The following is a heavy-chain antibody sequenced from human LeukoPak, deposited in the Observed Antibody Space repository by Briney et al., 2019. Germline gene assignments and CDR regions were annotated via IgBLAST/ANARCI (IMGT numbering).Heavy chain of an antibody. CDR2: INPNSGGT. D-gene: IGHD3-3*01. CDR1: GYTFTSYD. J-gene: IGHJ3*02. CDR3: ARGPRITIFGVVMANDAFDI. Sequence: ASVKVSCKASGYTFTSYDINWVRQATGQGLEWMGWINPNSGGTNCAQKFQGRVTMTRDTSINTAYMELSSLRFDDAAVYYCARGPRITIFGVVMANDAFDIWGQGTMVTVSS. V-gene: IGHV1-2*02.